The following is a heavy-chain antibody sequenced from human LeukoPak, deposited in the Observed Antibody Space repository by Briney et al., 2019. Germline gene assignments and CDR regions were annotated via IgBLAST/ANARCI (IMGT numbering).Heavy chain of an antibody. J-gene: IGHJ4*02. CDR3: AKDLSYSTIWPYFDF. V-gene: IGHV3-30*18. CDR1: GFSFSSHG. CDR2: ISYDGSDK. Sequence: GGSLRLSCAASGFSFSSHGMHWVRQAPGKGLEWVALISYDGSDKYYADSVKGRFTISRDNSKSTLYLQMNSLSSEDTAVFCCAKDLSYSTIWPYFDFWGQGTLVTVSS. D-gene: IGHD6-13*01.